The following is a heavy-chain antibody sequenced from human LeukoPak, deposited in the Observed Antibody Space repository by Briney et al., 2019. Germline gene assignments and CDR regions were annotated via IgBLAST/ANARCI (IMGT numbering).Heavy chain of an antibody. CDR2: INHRGRT. D-gene: IGHD3-22*01. J-gene: IGHJ4*02. CDR3: ARAGDSSGYSDY. CDR1: GVSFSGYY. Sequence: SETLSLTCAVYGVSFSGYYWSWIRQPPGKGLEWIGEINHRGRTNYIPSLKSRVTISVDTSKNQFSLKLGSVTAADTAVYYCARAGDSSGYSDYWGQGTLVTVSS. V-gene: IGHV4-34*01.